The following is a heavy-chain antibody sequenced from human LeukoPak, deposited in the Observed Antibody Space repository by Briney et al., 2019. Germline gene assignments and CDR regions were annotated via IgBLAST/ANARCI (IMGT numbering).Heavy chain of an antibody. Sequence: GGSLRLACAASGFTVGDYTMHWFRQPPGRGLQWVSLITGDGGTTSYAGSVKGRFTISRDNSKNSLYLHMNSLRNEDTALYYCVKGHFRAAPYWRQGTLVTVSS. CDR1: GFTVGDYT. CDR2: ITGDGGTT. J-gene: IGHJ4*02. V-gene: IGHV3-43*02. D-gene: IGHD3-3*02. CDR3: VKGHFRAAPY.